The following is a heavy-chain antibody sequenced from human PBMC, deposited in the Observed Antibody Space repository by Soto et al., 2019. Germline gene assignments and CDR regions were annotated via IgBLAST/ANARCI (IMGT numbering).Heavy chain of an antibody. J-gene: IGHJ6*02. Sequence: GGSLRLSCAASGFTFSSYGMHWVRQAPGKGLEWVAVISYDGSNKYYADSVKGRFTISRDNSKNTLYLQMNSLRAEDTAVYYCANIPSYSSSWYSKYYYYYYGMDVWGQGTTVTVS. CDR2: ISYDGSNK. CDR3: ANIPSYSSSWYSKYYYYYYGMDV. CDR1: GFTFSSYG. V-gene: IGHV3-30*18. D-gene: IGHD6-13*01.